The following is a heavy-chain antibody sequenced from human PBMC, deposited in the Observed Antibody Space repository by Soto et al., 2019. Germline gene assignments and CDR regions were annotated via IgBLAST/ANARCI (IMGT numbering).Heavy chain of an antibody. CDR3: DGYCSGGSCYRPDNDY. Sequence: SETLSLTCTVSGGSISSSSYYWGWIRQPPGKGLGWIGSIYYSGSTYYNPSLKSRVTISVDTSKNQFSLKLSSVTAADTAVYYCDGYCSGGSCYRPDNDYWGQGTLVTVSS. J-gene: IGHJ4*02. D-gene: IGHD2-15*01. CDR1: GGSISSSSYY. CDR2: IYYSGST. V-gene: IGHV4-39*01.